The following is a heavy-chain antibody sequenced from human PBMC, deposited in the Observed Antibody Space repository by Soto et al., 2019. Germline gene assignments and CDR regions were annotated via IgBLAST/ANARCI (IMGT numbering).Heavy chain of an antibody. CDR1: GYTFASYG. CDR2: ISGYDGNT. V-gene: IGHV1-18*01. D-gene: IGHD6-13*01. Sequence: QVQLVQSGAEVRKPGASVKVSCKASGYTFASYGISWVRQTPGQGLEWMGWISGYDGNTNYAQKFQDRVTMTTDPSTNTAYMELRSLRSDDTAAFYCARDVSLLAAAAWVWGQGTLVTVSS. J-gene: IGHJ4*02. CDR3: ARDVSLLAAAAWV.